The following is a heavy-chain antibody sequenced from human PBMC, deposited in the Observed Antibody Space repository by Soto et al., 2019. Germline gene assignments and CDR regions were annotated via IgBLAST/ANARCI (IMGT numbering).Heavy chain of an antibody. V-gene: IGHV3-23*01. CDR3: ASKYSSGGAWDFDL. CDR2: ISGIVSSI. J-gene: IGHJ2*01. CDR1: GFSLSDYV. D-gene: IGHD2-15*01. Sequence: EVQLLESGGGLVQPGGSLRLSCEASGFSLSDYVMSWVRQAPGKGLEWVSAISGIVSSIFYTDSVKGRFTLSRDSSKNTLYLEMNSLRVEDTAVYYCASKYSSGGAWDFDLWGRGTQVTVSS.